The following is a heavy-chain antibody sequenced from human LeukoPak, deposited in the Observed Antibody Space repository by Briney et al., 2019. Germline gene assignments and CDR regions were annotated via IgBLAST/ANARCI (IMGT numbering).Heavy chain of an antibody. V-gene: IGHV3-23*01. J-gene: IGHJ6*03. CDR3: AKGSSSSPSTYYYYYMDV. CDR2: ISGSGGST. Sequence: TGGSLRLSCAASGFTFSSYAMSWVRQAPGKGLEWVTAISGSGGSTYYADSVKGRFTISRDNSKNTLYLQMNSLRAEDTAVYYCAKGSSSSPSTYYYYYMDVWGKGTTVTVSS. D-gene: IGHD6-6*01. CDR1: GFTFSSYA.